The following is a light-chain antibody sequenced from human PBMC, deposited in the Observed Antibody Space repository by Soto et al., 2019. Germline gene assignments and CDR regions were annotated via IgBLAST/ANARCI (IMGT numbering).Light chain of an antibody. J-gene: IGKJ1*01. Sequence: EIVLPQSPGTLSLSPGERATLSCRASQSVSSSYLACYHQKPGQAPRLLIYGASSRATGIPDRFSGSGSGTDFTLTISRLEPDDFAVYDYEHDGSSPRWTFGQGTKVEIK. CDR3: EHDGSSPRWT. V-gene: IGKV3-20*01. CDR2: GAS. CDR1: QSVSSSY.